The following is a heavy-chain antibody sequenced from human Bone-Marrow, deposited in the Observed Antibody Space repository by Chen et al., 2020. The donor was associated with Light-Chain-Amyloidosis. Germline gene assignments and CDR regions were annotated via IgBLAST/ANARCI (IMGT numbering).Heavy chain of an antibody. CDR3: AKGEHDMLTGYYPYYDYYGMDV. V-gene: IGHV3-23*01. D-gene: IGHD3-9*01. CDR1: GSTFSSYA. Sequence: VQLLESGGGLVQPGGSLRPSCAPSGSTFSSYAMSWVRQAPGKGLGLVSAISGSGGSTYYADAVKGRFTISRDNSKNTLYLQMNSLRAEDTAVYYCAKGEHDMLTGYYPYYDYYGMDVWGQGTTVTVSS. CDR2: ISGSGGST. J-gene: IGHJ6*02.